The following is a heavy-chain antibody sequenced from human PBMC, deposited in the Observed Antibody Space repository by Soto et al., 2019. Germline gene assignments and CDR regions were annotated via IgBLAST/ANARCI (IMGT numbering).Heavy chain of an antibody. CDR1: GGSISSYY. J-gene: IGHJ5*02. Sequence: SETLSLTCTVSGGSISSYYWSWIRQPPGKGLEWIGYIYYSGSTNYNPSLKSRVTISVDTSKNQFSLKLSSVTAADTAVYYCARLVVVVPAAKSWWFDPWGQGTLVTVSS. CDR3: ARLVVVVPAAKSWWFDP. CDR2: IYYSGST. V-gene: IGHV4-59*08. D-gene: IGHD2-2*01.